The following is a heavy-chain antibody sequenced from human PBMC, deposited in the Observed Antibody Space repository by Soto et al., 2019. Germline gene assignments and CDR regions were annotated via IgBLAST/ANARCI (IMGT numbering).Heavy chain of an antibody. J-gene: IGHJ6*02. D-gene: IGHD6-13*01. Sequence: SETLSLTCTASGASISNKYWNWIRQPPGKGLEWIGHIYNGERTNYNPSLKSRVTISVDTSKNQFSLKLSSVTAADTAVYYCASLAAAGTDYYYYYGMDVWGQGTTVTVSS. CDR1: GASISNKY. CDR3: ASLAAAGTDYYYYYGMDV. V-gene: IGHV4-4*09. CDR2: IYNGERT.